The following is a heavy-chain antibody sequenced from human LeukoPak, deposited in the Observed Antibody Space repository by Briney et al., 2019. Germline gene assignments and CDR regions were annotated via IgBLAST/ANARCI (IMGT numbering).Heavy chain of an antibody. CDR2: IYYSGST. CDR3: ARDPEGEQGGCFQH. Sequence: ETLSLTCTVSGGSISSGSYYWSWIRQPAGKGLEWIGRIYYSGSTNYNPSLKSRVTISVDTSKNQFSLKLSSVTAADTAVYYCARDPEGEQGGCFQHWGQGTLVTVSS. J-gene: IGHJ1*01. D-gene: IGHD3-16*01. V-gene: IGHV4-61*10. CDR1: GGSISSGSYY.